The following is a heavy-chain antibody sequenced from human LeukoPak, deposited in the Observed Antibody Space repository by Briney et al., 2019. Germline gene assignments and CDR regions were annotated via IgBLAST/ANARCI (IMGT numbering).Heavy chain of an antibody. CDR3: AKGSVAEALFDY. D-gene: IGHD6-19*01. CDR2: ISGSGGST. CDR1: GFTFSSYA. J-gene: IGHJ4*02. V-gene: IGHV3-23*01. Sequence: GGSLRLSCAASGFTFSSYAISWVRQAPGKGLEWVSAISGSGGSTYYADSVKGRFTISRDNSKNTLYLQMNSLRADDTAVYYCAKGSVAEALFDYWGQGTLVTVSS.